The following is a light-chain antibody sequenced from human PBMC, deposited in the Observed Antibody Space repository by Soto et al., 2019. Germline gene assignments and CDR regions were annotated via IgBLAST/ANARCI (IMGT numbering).Light chain of an antibody. Sequence: DIQMTQSPSSVSASVGDSVTISCRASQNIGRRLAWYQQKPGKAPHLLIYAASVLQSGVASSFGGSGYLTDFTLTISSLQPEDFVTYYCQQGYSFSLTFGGGTRVEIK. CDR3: QQGYSFSLT. CDR2: AAS. V-gene: IGKV1-12*01. CDR1: QNIGRR. J-gene: IGKJ4*01.